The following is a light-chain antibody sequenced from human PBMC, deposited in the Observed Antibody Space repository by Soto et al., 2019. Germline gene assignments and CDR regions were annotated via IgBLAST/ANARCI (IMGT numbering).Light chain of an antibody. V-gene: IGKV3-20*01. J-gene: IGKJ1*01. CDR3: KPYRG. CDR2: GAS. CDR1: QSVSSSY. Sequence: EIVLTQSPGTLSLSPGERATLSCRASQSVSSSYLAWYQQKPGQAPRLLIYGASSRATGIPDRFSGSGSGTGFTLTIRRQEPRDFAMYYWKPYRGFGQGTKVDIK.